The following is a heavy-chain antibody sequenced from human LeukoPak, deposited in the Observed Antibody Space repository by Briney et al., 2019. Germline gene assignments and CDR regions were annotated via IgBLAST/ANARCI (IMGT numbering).Heavy chain of an antibody. D-gene: IGHD6-19*01. Sequence: SETLSLTCTVSGGSISSSTYYWGWVRQAPGKGLEWIGTISYSGNTYYNPSLRGRVTISVDTSKNQYSLKLISVTAAETAIFYCVSYTSDWSEVYWGQGSQVTVSS. J-gene: IGHJ4*02. V-gene: IGHV4-39*01. CDR3: VSYTSDWSEVY. CDR2: ISYSGNT. CDR1: GGSISSSTYY.